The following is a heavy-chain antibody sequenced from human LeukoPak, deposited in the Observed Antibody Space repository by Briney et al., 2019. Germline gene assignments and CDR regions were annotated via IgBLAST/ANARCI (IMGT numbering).Heavy chain of an antibody. V-gene: IGHV6-1*01. CDR2: TYHRSKWYN. J-gene: IGHJ4*02. CDR1: GDSLSSNSAA. D-gene: IGHD1-26*01. CDR3: ARGGSYSFDY. Sequence: SHTLSLTCALSGDSLSSNSAAWHWIRQSPSRGLEWLGGTYHRSKWYNDYALSVKSRISVNPDTPKNQFSLQLSSVTPEDTAVYYCARGGSYSFDYWGQGTLVTVSS.